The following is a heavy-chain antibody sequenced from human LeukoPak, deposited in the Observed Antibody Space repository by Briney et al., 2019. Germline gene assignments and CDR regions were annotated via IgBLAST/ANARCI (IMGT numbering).Heavy chain of an antibody. J-gene: IGHJ5*02. V-gene: IGHV1-18*01. CDR3: AREGPSGSYYNGENWFDP. CDR1: GYFFSHYG. CDR2: ISAYNGNT. Sequence: WASVKVSCKTSGYFFSHYGISWVRQAPGQGPEWMGWISAYNGNTNYAQKLQGRVTMTTDTSTSTAYMELRSLRSDDTAVYYCAREGPSGSYYNGENWFDPWGQGTLVTVSS. D-gene: IGHD3-10*01.